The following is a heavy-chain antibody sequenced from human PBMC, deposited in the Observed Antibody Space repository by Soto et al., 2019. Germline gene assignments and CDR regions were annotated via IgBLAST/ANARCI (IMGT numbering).Heavy chain of an antibody. Sequence: SGPTLVNPTETLTLTCTFSGFSLTSPGMCVSWIRQPPGKALEWLALIERDDDDKYYSTSLKTWLTISKDTRKNRVVLTMANMDPADTGTYYCARSIRGPRRFNGMDVWGQGTTVTVSS. CDR2: IERDDDDK. D-gene: IGHD1-20*01. J-gene: IGHJ6*02. V-gene: IGHV2-70*13. CDR3: ARSIRGPRRFNGMDV. CDR1: GFSLTSPGMC.